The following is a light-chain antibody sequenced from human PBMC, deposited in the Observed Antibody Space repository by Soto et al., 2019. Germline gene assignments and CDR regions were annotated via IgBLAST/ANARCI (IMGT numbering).Light chain of an antibody. J-gene: IGLJ1*01. CDR1: KLGDKY. CDR2: QDS. Sequence: SYELTQPPSVSVSPGQTASITCSGDKLGDKYACWYQQKPGQSPVLVIYQDSKRPSGIPERFSGSNSGNTATLTISGTQAMDEADYYCQAWDSSPSFGTGTKLTVL. CDR3: QAWDSSPS. V-gene: IGLV3-1*01.